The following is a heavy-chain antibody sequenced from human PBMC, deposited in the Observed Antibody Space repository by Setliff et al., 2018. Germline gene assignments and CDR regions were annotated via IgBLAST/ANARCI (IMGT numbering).Heavy chain of an antibody. CDR1: GGTFSDYH. CDR3: ARVDYDFWRGYLDV. J-gene: IGHJ6*03. V-gene: IGHV4-34*01. D-gene: IGHD3-3*01. CDR2: IYHSGST. Sequence: SETLSLTCAAYGGTFSDYHWTWIRQSPEKGLEWIGEIYHSGSTNYNPSLKSRVTISVDKSKKQFSLKLNSMTAADTAVYYCARVDYDFWRGYLDVWGKGTTVTVSS.